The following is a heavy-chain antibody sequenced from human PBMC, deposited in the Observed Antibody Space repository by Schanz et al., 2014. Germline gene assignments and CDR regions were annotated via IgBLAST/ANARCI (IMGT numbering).Heavy chain of an antibody. CDR3: ATWRGDDSGGHGQFDY. CDR2: ISTSGST. CDR1: GGSISSGGYT. Sequence: QVQLQESGPGLVKPSQTLSLTCAVSGGSISSGGYTWSWIRQPPGKGLEWIGRISTSGSTNYNPSLRSRVSMSIGTSKTHFSLRLSSLTAADTAVYYCATWRGDDSGGHGQFDYWGQGALVTVSS. V-gene: IGHV4-61*02. J-gene: IGHJ4*02. D-gene: IGHD3-22*01.